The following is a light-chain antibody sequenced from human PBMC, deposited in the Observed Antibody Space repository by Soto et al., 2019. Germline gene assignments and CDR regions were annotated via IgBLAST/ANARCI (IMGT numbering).Light chain of an antibody. CDR2: DAS. V-gene: IGKV1-5*01. CDR3: QQTDSFPRT. Sequence: IQMTQSPSSLSASVGDRATISCRASQSISSWLAWYQQKPGKAPKLLIYDASSLASGIPARFSGSGSGTDFALTISSLQRDDFATYYCQQTDSFPRTFGQGTKVDIK. J-gene: IGKJ1*01. CDR1: QSISSW.